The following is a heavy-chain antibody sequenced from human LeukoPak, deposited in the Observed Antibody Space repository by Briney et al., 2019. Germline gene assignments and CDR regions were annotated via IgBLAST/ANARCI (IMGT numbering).Heavy chain of an antibody. CDR2: IGTAGDT. CDR3: ARPLGYCSSTSCSSPPYYFDY. J-gene: IGHJ4*02. V-gene: IGHV3-13*01. D-gene: IGHD2-2*01. Sequence: GGSLRLSCAASGFTFSSYDMHWVRQATGKGLEWVSAIGTAGDTYYPDSVKGRFTISRDNAKNTLYLQMNSLRAEDTAVYYCARPLGYCSSTSCSSPPYYFDYWGQGTLVTVSS. CDR1: GFTFSSYD.